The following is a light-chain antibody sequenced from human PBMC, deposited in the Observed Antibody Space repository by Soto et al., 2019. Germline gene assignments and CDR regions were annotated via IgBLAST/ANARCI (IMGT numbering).Light chain of an antibody. CDR3: QHYDSYSYD. V-gene: IGKV1-5*03. CDR2: KAS. J-gene: IGKJ2*01. CDR1: QRIGDS. Sequence: DIQMTQSPSTLTAYVGDRVIMTCRASQRIGDSLAWYQQKLGKAPKLLIYKASILESGVPSRFSGSGSGTDFTLTINSLQPDDFATYFCQHYDSYSYDFGQGTKLENK.